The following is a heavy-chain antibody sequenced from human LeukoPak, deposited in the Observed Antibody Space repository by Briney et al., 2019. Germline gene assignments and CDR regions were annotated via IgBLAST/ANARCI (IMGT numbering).Heavy chain of an antibody. CDR1: GGSTSNYY. D-gene: IGHD3-9*01. CDR2: IYTSGST. CDR3: ARVNDIYLSDHYHYYMDV. Sequence: SETLSLTCTVSGGSTSNYYWSWIRQPAGKALEWIGRIYTSGSTNYNPSLKSRVTMSVDTSKNQFSLKLSSVTAADTAFYYRARVNDIYLSDHYHYYMDVWGKGTTVTVSS. J-gene: IGHJ6*03. V-gene: IGHV4-4*07.